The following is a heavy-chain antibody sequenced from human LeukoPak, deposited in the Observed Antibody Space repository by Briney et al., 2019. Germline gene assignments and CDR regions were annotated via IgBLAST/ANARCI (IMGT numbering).Heavy chain of an antibody. CDR3: ARDASRAHYYDSSGRAAFDI. J-gene: IGHJ3*02. D-gene: IGHD3-22*01. CDR1: GASISSGGYS. CDR2: IYLSGST. Sequence: SETLSLTCAVSGASISSGGYSWSWIRQPPGKGLEWIGYIYLSGSTYYNPSLKSRVTISVDRSKNQFSLKLSSVTAADTAVYYCARDASRAHYYDSSGRAAFDIWGQGTMVTVSS. V-gene: IGHV4-30-2*01.